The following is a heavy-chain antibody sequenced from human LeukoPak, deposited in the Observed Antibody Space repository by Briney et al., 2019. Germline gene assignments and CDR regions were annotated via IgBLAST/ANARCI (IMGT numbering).Heavy chain of an antibody. CDR1: QFTFSSSG. CDR2: ITGSGATT. CDR3: AKMQGYFDY. V-gene: IGHV3-23*01. Sequence: GGSLRLSCAASQFTFSSSGTAWVRQSPEKGLEWVSAITGSGATTYYADSVKGRFTISRDNSKSTVSLQMNSLRAEDTAIYYCAKMQGYFDYWGQGALVTVSS. J-gene: IGHJ4*02.